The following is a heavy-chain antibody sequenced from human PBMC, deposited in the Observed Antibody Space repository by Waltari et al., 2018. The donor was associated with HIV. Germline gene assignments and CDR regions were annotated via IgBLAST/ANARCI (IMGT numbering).Heavy chain of an antibody. D-gene: IGHD2-21*02. CDR2: RNANSGGT. CDR1: GYTFTGSY. Sequence: QVQLVQSGAEVKKPGASVKVSCKASGYTFTGSYMHWVRQAPGQGLEWMGGRNANSGGTNSAQKFQGRVTMTRDTSISTAYMELSRLRSDDTAVYYCASGCGGDCSLGYWGQGTLVTVSS. V-gene: IGHV1-2*02. J-gene: IGHJ4*02. CDR3: ASGCGGDCSLGY.